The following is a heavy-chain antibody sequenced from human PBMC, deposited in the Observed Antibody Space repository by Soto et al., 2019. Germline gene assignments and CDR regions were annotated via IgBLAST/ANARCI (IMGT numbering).Heavy chain of an antibody. V-gene: IGHV1-58*01. Sequence: QMQLVQSGPEVKKPGTSVKVSCKASGFTFTSSAVQWVRQARGQRLEWIGWIVVGSGNTNYAQKFQERVTITRDMXXSTAYMELRSLRSEDTAVYYCAADGGYSYGYGGDYWGQGTLVTVSS. D-gene: IGHD5-18*01. CDR3: AADGGYSYGYGGDY. CDR2: IVVGSGNT. J-gene: IGHJ4*02. CDR1: GFTFTSSA.